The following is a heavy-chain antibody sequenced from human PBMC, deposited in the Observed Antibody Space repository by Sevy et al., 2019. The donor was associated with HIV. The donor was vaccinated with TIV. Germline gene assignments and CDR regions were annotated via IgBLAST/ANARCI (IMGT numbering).Heavy chain of an antibody. CDR2: IRQDGNEL. CDR1: GFTFSNFW. Sequence: GWSLRLSCQASGFTFSNFWMQWVRQAPGKGLEWVANIRQDGNELYYVDSVKGRFTISRDNAKNALYLQMDGLRVEDTAVYYCARRYFDLWGQGTLVTVSS. V-gene: IGHV3-7*01. J-gene: IGHJ4*02. CDR3: ARRYFDL.